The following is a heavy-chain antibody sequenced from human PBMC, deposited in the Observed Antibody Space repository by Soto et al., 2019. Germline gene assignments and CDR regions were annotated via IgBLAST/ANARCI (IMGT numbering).Heavy chain of an antibody. Sequence: QAGGSLRLSCAASGFTFTDYALSWVRQAPGKGLEWVATISGIGGSTYLADSVKGRLSISRDNSKNTVSLLMNSLRAEDTAVYFCARGSSGYISSWYYFDYWGRGTLVTVSS. CDR1: GFTFTDYA. CDR2: ISGIGGST. J-gene: IGHJ4*02. D-gene: IGHD6-13*01. CDR3: ARGSSGYISSWYYFDY. V-gene: IGHV3-23*01.